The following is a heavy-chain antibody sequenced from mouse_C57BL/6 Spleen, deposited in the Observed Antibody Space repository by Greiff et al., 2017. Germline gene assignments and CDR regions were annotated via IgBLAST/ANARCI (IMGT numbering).Heavy chain of an antibody. Sequence: EVQLQQSGPELVKPGASVKIPCKASGYTFTDYNMDWVKQSPGKSLEWIGDINPNNGGTIYNQKFKGKAPLTVAKSSSTAYMELRSLTSEDTAVYDCARYYGRYYYAMDYWGEGTSVTVSS. CDR1: GYTFTDYN. V-gene: IGHV1-18*01. J-gene: IGHJ4*01. CDR2: INPNNGGT. D-gene: IGHD1-1*01. CDR3: ARYYGRYYYAMDY.